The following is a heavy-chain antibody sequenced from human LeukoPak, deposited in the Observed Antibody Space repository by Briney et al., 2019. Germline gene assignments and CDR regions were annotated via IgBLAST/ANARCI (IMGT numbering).Heavy chain of an antibody. CDR1: GYTFTSYV. J-gene: IGHJ3*02. V-gene: IGHV1-8*01. CDR3: ASQLDFWSGNDAFDI. Sequence: GASVKVSCKASGYTFTSYVINWVRQATGQGLEWMGWMNPNSGNTGYAQKFQGRVTMARNTSISTAYMELSSLRSEDTAVYYCASQLDFWSGNDAFDIWGQGTMVTVSS. D-gene: IGHD3-3*01. CDR2: MNPNSGNT.